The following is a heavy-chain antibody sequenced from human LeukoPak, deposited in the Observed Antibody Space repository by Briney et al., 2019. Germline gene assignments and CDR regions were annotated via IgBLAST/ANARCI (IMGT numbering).Heavy chain of an antibody. CDR3: AREGYSSGSYSPYYYYYYYTDV. Sequence: SQTLSLTCTVSGGSISSGSYYWSWIRQPAGKGLEWIGRIYTSGSTNYNPSPKSRVTISVDTSKNQFSLKLSSVTAADTAVYYCAREGYSSGSYSPYYYYYYYTDVWGKGTTVTVSS. D-gene: IGHD1-26*01. V-gene: IGHV4-61*02. J-gene: IGHJ6*03. CDR1: GGSISSGSYY. CDR2: IYTSGST.